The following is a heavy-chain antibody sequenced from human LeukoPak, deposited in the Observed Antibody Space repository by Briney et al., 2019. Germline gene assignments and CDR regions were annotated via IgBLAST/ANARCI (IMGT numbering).Heavy chain of an antibody. CDR2: ISYDGSNK. D-gene: IGHD5-18*01. Sequence: PGRSLRLSCAASGFTFSSYGMHWVRQAPGKGLGWVAVISYDGSNKYYADSVKGRFTISRDNSKNTMYLQMNSLRAEDTAVYYCAKAGRGYSYTDNWFDPWGQGTLVTVSS. J-gene: IGHJ5*02. CDR1: GFTFSSYG. V-gene: IGHV3-30*18. CDR3: AKAGRGYSYTDNWFDP.